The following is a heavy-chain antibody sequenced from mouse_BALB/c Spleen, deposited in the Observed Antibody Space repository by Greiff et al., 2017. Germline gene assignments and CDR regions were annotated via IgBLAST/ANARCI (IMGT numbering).Heavy chain of an antibody. CDR2: INSNGGST. D-gene: IGHD2-3*01. Sequence: EVQGVESGGGLVQPGGSLKLSCAASGFTFSSYGMSWVRQTPDKRLELVATINSNGGSTYYPDSVKGRFTISRDNAKNTLYLQMSSLKSEDTAMYYCARGYDGYYWFAYWGQGTLVTVSA. CDR3: ARGYDGYYWFAY. J-gene: IGHJ3*01. V-gene: IGHV5-6-3*01. CDR1: GFTFSSYG.